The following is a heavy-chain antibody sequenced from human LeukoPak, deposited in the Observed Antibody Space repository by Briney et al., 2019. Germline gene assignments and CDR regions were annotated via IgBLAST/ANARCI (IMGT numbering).Heavy chain of an antibody. D-gene: IGHD2-2*01. CDR1: GGTFSSYA. J-gene: IGHJ6*02. CDR3: AREYQDDSTTYGMDV. CDR2: IIPIFGTA. Sequence: ASVKVSCKASGGTFSSYAISWVRQAPGQGLEWMGGIIPIFGTANYAQKFQGRVTITADESTSTAYMELSSLRSEDTAVYYCAREYQDDSTTYGMDVWGQGTTVTVSS. V-gene: IGHV1-69*13.